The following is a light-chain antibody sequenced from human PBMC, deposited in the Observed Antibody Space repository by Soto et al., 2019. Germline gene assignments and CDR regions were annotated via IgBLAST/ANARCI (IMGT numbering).Light chain of an antibody. J-gene: IGKJ1*01. V-gene: IGKV3-11*01. CDR1: QSIGSS. Sequence: EIVLTQSPVTLSLSPGERATLSCRASQSIGSSVAWYHHKPGQAPRLLIFVASNRATGIPARFSGSGSGTDFTLTISSLEPEDFAVYYCQQRRSWPPTFGQGTKVECK. CDR3: QQRRSWPPT. CDR2: VAS.